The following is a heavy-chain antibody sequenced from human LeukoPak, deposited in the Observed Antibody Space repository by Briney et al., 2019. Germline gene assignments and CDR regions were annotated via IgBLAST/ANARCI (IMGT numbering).Heavy chain of an antibody. J-gene: IGHJ4*02. CDR1: GFSLSISGMC. CDR3: ARILIVGAYPNLDY. D-gene: IGHD1-26*01. V-gene: IGHV2-70*11. CDR2: IDWDDDK. Sequence: SGPTLVNPTQTLTLTCTFSGFSLSISGMCVSWIRQPPGKALEWLARIDWDDDKYYSTSLKTRLTISKDTSKNQVVLTMTNMDPVDTATYYCARILIVGAYPNLDYWGQGTLVTVSS.